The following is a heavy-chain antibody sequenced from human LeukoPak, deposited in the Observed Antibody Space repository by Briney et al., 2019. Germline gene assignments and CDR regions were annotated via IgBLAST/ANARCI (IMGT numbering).Heavy chain of an antibody. V-gene: IGHV4-39*02. Sequence: SETLSLTCTVSGGSISSSSYYWGWIRQPPGKGLEWIGSIYYSGSTYYNPSLKSRVTISVDTSKNQFSLKLSSVTAADTAVYYCAREPHYGAGLTFDYWGQGTLVTVSS. CDR3: AREPHYGAGLTFDY. CDR2: IYYSGST. J-gene: IGHJ4*02. CDR1: GGSISSSSYY. D-gene: IGHD4/OR15-4a*01.